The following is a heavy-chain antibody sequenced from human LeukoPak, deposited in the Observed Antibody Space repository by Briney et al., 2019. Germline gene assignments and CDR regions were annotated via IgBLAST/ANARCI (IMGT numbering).Heavy chain of an antibody. Sequence: SETLSLTCTLSGGSISTYYWSWIRQPPGKGLEWIGYIYHSGSTNYNPSLKSRVTISVDTSKNQFSLKLSSVAAADTAVYYCARGGGYASPIGYWGQGALVTASS. CDR1: GGSISTYY. V-gene: IGHV4-59*01. J-gene: IGHJ4*02. CDR2: IYHSGST. CDR3: ARGGGYASPIGY. D-gene: IGHD5-12*01.